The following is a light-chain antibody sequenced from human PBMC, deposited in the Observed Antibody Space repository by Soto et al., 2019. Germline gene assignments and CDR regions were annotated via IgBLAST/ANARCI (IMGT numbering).Light chain of an antibody. V-gene: IGKV1-5*01. J-gene: IGKJ4*01. CDR3: QQYNSSSLT. Sequence: DIQMTQSPSTLSASVGDRVTITCRASQTLSSWLAWYQQKPGKAPKLLIYDVSNLESGVPSRFSGSGSGTEFTLTISSLQPDDFATYFCQQYNSSSLTFGGGTKVEIK. CDR1: QTLSSW. CDR2: DVS.